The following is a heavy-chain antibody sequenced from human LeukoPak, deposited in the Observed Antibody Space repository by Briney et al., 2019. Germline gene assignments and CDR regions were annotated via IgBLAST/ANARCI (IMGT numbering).Heavy chain of an antibody. CDR3: ARNDPADHTYYFDY. CDR1: GFTFSSYG. J-gene: IGHJ4*02. CDR2: ISYDGSNK. Sequence: PGGSLRLSCAASGFTFSSYGMHWVRQAPGKGLEWVAVISYDGSNKYYADSVKGRFTISRDNSKNTLYLQMNSLRAEDTAVYYCARNDPADHTYYFDYWGQGTLVTVSS. D-gene: IGHD1-1*01. V-gene: IGHV3-30*19.